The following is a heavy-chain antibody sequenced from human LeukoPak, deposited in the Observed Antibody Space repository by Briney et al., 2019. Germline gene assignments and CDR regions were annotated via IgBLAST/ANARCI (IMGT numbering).Heavy chain of an antibody. V-gene: IGHV4-30-2*01. CDR1: GGSIMVADGS. D-gene: IGHD4-23*01. Sequence: SETLSLTCTVSGGSIMVADGSWSWIRQPPGKGLEWIGYIYYSGRTYYNPSLKSRVTISLDRSKNQFSLKLSSVTAADTAVYFCARGYGDNSGSFDIWGQGTLVTVSS. CDR2: IYYSGRT. J-gene: IGHJ3*02. CDR3: ARGYGDNSGSFDI.